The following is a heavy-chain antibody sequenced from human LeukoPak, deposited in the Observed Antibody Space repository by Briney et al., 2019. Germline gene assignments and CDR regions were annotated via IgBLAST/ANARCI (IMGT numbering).Heavy chain of an antibody. V-gene: IGHV3-23*01. D-gene: IGHD6-19*01. CDR1: GFTFSGYA. J-gene: IGHJ4*02. CDR2: ISGSGGST. CDR3: AKDPTVAATPYYFDY. Sequence: GGSLRLSCAASGFTFSGYAMSWVRQAPGKGLEWVSAISGSGGSTYYADSVKGRFTLSRDNSKNTLYLQMNSLRAEDTAVYYCAKDPTVAATPYYFDYWGQGTLVTVSS.